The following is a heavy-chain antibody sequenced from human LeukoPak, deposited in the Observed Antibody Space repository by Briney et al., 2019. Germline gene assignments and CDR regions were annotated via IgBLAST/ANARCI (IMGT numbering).Heavy chain of an antibody. V-gene: IGHV1-69*13. CDR2: IIPIFGTA. D-gene: IGHD5-12*01. Sequence: SVLLCCKHYSRTLSSYAMRWVGQAPAQEIEWMGGIIPIFGTANYAQKFQGRVTITADESTSTAYMELSSLRSEDTAVYYCARDRGYSGYAARYYYGMDVWGKGTTVTVSS. CDR1: SRTLSSYA. CDR3: ARDRGYSGYAARYYYGMDV. J-gene: IGHJ6*04.